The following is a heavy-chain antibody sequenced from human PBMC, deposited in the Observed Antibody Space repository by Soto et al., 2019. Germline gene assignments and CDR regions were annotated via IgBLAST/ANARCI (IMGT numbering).Heavy chain of an antibody. J-gene: IGHJ4*02. CDR3: ARDPLTTAAKYYFDY. V-gene: IGHV3-11*01. CDR1: GFTFSDYY. D-gene: IGHD2-2*01. CDR2: ISSSGSNI. Sequence: PGGSLRLSCEASGFTFSDYYMSWVRQAPGKGLEWVSYISSSGSNIYNADSVKGRFTISRDNAKNSLFLQMNSLRAEDTAVYYCARDPLTTAAKYYFDYWGQGTLVTVSS.